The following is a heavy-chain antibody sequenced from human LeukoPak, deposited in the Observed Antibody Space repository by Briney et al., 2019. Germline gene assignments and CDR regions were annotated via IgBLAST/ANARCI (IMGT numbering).Heavy chain of an antibody. J-gene: IGHJ4*02. V-gene: IGHV4-61*09. CDR1: GGSISSGSFY. Sequence: SQTLSLTCTVSGGSISSGSFYWCWIRQPPGKGLEWIGHIYTTGSTNYNPSLKSRVTVSVDTSKNQFSLQLTSVTAADTAVYYCARAEWAFDYWGQGTLVTVSS. CDR3: ARAEWAFDY. D-gene: IGHD2-8*01. CDR2: IYTTGST.